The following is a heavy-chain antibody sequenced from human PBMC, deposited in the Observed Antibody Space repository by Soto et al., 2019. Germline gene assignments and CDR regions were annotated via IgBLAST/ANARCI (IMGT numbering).Heavy chain of an antibody. CDR1: GFTFDDYT. Sequence: EVQLVESGGVVVQPGGSLRLSCAASGFTFDDYTMHWVRQAPGKGLEWVSLISWDGGSTYYADSVKGRFTISRDNSKNSLYLQMNSLRTEDTALYYCAKDRDTYSYGYWGFDYWGQGTLVTVYS. J-gene: IGHJ4*02. CDR3: AKDRDTYSYGYWGFDY. V-gene: IGHV3-43*01. CDR2: ISWDGGST. D-gene: IGHD5-18*01.